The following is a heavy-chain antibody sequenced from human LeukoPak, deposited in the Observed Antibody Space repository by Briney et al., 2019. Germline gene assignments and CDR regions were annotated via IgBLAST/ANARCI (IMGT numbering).Heavy chain of an antibody. CDR2: ISYDGSNK. CDR3: AKDVGYCSSTSCYGP. Sequence: PGRSLRLSCAASGFTLSSYGMHWVGQAPGKGLEWVAVISYDGSNKYYADSVKDRFTISRDNSKNTLYLQMNSLGAEDTAVYYCAKDVGYCSSTSCYGPWGQATLVTVSS. V-gene: IGHV3-30*18. J-gene: IGHJ4*02. D-gene: IGHD2-2*01. CDR1: GFTLSSYG.